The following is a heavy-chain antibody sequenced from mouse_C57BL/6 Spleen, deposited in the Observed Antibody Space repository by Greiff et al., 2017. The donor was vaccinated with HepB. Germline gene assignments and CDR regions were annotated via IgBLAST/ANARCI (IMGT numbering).Heavy chain of an antibody. CDR1: VFTFSSYA. CDR2: ISDGGSYT. J-gene: IGHJ4*01. D-gene: IGHD2-2*01. Sequence: EVQRVESGGGLVKPGGSLKLSCAASVFTFSSYAMSWVRQTPEKRLEWVATISDGGSYTYYPDNVKGRFTISRDNAKNNLYLQMSHLKSEDTAMYYCARDGGYDDYAMDYWGQGTSVTVSS. CDR3: ARDGGYDDYAMDY. V-gene: IGHV5-4*01.